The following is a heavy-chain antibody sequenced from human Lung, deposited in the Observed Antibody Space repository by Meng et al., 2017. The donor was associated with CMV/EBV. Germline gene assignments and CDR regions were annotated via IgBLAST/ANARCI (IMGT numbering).Heavy chain of an antibody. CDR3: ARHQSDPLRFLEWLPQTDYYCYYGMDV. CDR1: GYSFTSYW. V-gene: IGHV5-51*01. J-gene: IGHJ6*02. CDR2: IYPGDSDT. Sequence: XVSCXGSGYSFTSYWIGWVRQMPGKGLEWMGIIYPGDSDTRYSPSFQGQVTISADKSISTAYLQWSSLKPSDTAMYYCARHQSDPLRFLEWLPQTDYYCYYGMDVXGQGXTVTVSS. D-gene: IGHD3-3*01.